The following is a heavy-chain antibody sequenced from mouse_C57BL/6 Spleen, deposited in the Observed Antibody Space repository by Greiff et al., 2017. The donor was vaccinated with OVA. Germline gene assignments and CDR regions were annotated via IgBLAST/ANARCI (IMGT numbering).Heavy chain of an antibody. J-gene: IGHJ4*01. CDR1: GFTFTSYT. CDR2: INGGGGNT. CDR3: ARAYKDAMDY. D-gene: IGHD6-5*01. V-gene: IGHV5-9*01. Sequence: EVKLEESGGGLVKPGGSVKLSCAASGFTFTSYTMSWVSQTPEKRLEWVATINGGGGNTYYPDSVKGRVTISRDNAKNTLYMQMSRLRSEDTALYYCARAYKDAMDYWGQGTSVTVSS.